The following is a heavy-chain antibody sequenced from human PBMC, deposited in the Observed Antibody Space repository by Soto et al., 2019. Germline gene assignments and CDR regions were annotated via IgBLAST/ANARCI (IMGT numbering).Heavy chain of an antibody. CDR1: GYTFTSYG. D-gene: IGHD5-18*01. CDR2: ITTNNANT. J-gene: IGHJ4*02. Sequence: ASVKVSCKAAGYTFTSYGISWVRQAPGQGLEWMGWITTNNANTNYAQNLQGRVTMSTDTSTSTAYMELRSLRSGDTAVYYCARTRGYSYGYADYWGQGTLVTVYS. CDR3: ARTRGYSYGYADY. V-gene: IGHV1-18*01.